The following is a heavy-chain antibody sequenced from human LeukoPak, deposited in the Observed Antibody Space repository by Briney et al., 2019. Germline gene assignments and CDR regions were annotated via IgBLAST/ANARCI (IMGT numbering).Heavy chain of an antibody. CDR1: GDIFSNFG. Sequence: SVKVSCKASGDIFSNFGFNWVRQAPGQGLEWMGGIIPTFGTTHYTQKFQGRVTITADESTSTAYMELSSLRSEDTAVYYCARMAFCSGGRCITCFDPWGQGTLVTVSS. CDR3: ARMAFCSGGRCITCFDP. J-gene: IGHJ5*02. D-gene: IGHD2-15*01. CDR2: IIPTFGTT. V-gene: IGHV1-69*01.